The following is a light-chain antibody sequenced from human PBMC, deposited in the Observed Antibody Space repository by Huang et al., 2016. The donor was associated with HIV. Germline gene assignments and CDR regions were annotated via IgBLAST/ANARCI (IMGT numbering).Light chain of an antibody. J-gene: IGKJ1*01. V-gene: IGKV3D-15*01. Sequence: EIVMTQSPGTLSVSPGERATLSCRASQGVANNIAWYQQKPGQTPRLLIHGASTRATGIPARFSGSASGTEFTLTISSLQTEDFAIYYCQQYNNRPPWTFGQGT. CDR1: QGVANN. CDR3: QQYNNRPPWT. CDR2: GAS.